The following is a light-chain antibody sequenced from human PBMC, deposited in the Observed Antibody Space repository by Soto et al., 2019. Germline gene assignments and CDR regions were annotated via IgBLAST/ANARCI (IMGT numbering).Light chain of an antibody. CDR1: SSNIGSNT. Sequence: QSVLTQPPSASGTPGQRVTISCSGSSSNIGSNTVKWYQQLPGTAPKLLIYTNNQRPSGVPDRFSGSKSGTSASLAISGLQSEDEDDYYCAAWDDSLNGYVFGTGTKVTVL. CDR2: TNN. V-gene: IGLV1-44*01. CDR3: AAWDDSLNGYV. J-gene: IGLJ1*01.